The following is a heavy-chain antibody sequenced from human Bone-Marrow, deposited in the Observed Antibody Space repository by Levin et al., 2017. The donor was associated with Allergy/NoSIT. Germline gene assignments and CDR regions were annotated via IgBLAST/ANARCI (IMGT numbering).Heavy chain of an antibody. CDR1: GFTFRNYA. Sequence: GESLKISCAASGFTFRNYALSWVRQAPGKGLEWVSSIIDTGATFYADSVKGRFTISRDNSKNMLFLQVNSLRAEDTAIYYCVKDHCTVTKCVAGFDYWGQGALVTVFS. J-gene: IGHJ4*02. CDR3: VKDHCTVTKCVAGFDY. D-gene: IGHD4-17*01. CDR2: IIDTGAT. V-gene: IGHV3-23*01.